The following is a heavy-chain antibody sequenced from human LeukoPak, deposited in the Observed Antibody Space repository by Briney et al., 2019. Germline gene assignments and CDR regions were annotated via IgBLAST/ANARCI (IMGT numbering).Heavy chain of an antibody. V-gene: IGHV3-74*01. J-gene: IGHJ3*02. CDR2: INSDGSST. Sequence: GGSLRLSCAASGFTFSHYWMQWVRQAPGKGLVWVSRINSDGSSTTYADSVKGRFTISRDNAKNTLYLQMNSLRAEDTAEYYCARVWGSDAFDIWGQGTMVTVSS. CDR1: GFTFSHYW. D-gene: IGHD3-16*01. CDR3: ARVWGSDAFDI.